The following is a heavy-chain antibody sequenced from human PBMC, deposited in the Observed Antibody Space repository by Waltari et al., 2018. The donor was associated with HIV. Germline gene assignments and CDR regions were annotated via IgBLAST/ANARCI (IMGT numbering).Heavy chain of an antibody. D-gene: IGHD3-22*01. CDR2: INHSGST. V-gene: IGHV4-34*01. CDR1: GGSFSGYY. J-gene: IGHJ4*02. CDR3: ARGRDYYDSSGYYIDY. Sequence: QVQLQQWGAGLLKPSETLSLTCAVYGGSFSGYYWSWIRQPPGKGLEWIGEINHSGSTNSNPSLKSRVTISVDTSKNQFSLKLSSVTAADTAVYYCARGRDYYDSSGYYIDYWGQGTLVTVSS.